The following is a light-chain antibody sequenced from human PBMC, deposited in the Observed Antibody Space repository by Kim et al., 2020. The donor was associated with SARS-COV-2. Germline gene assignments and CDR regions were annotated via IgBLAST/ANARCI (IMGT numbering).Light chain of an antibody. CDR3: QQYESLPLI. V-gene: IGKV1-33*01. J-gene: IGKJ5*01. Sequence: DIQISQSPSSLHASIGDTVTITCQASQDIHDLLSWFQQKPGRAPKLLIYDASHLEPGVTSRFSGSGSGTHFIFNISSLQPEDTATYFCQQYESLPLIFGQGTRLEIK. CDR1: QDIHDL. CDR2: DAS.